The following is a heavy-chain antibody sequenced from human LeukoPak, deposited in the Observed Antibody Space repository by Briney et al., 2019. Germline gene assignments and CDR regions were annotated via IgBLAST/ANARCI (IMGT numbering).Heavy chain of an antibody. D-gene: IGHD3-10*01. J-gene: IGHJ4*02. Sequence: GASVRVSCKASGGTFSSYAISWVRQAPGQGLEWMGWINPNSGGTNYAQKFQGRVTMTRDTSISTAYMERSRLRSDDTAVYYCARFWGTYYGSGSYEADYWGQGTLVTVSS. CDR1: GGTFSSYA. V-gene: IGHV1-2*02. CDR3: ARFWGTYYGSGSYEADY. CDR2: INPNSGGT.